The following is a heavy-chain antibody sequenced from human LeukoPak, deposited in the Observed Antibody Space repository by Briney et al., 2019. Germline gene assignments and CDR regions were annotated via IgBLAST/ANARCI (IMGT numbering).Heavy chain of an antibody. D-gene: IGHD6-13*01. CDR3: ARAKAAAGIDYFDY. J-gene: IGHJ4*02. Sequence: SSETLSLTCTLSGASISYYYWNWIRQPPGKGLEWSGYIYYSGRTNYNPSLKSRITISVDTSKNQFSLKLSSVTAADTAVYYCARAKAAAGIDYFDYWGQGTLATVSS. CDR2: IYYSGRT. CDR1: GASISYYY. V-gene: IGHV4-59*13.